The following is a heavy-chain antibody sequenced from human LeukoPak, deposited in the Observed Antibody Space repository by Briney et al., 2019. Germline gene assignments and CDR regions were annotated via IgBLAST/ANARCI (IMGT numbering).Heavy chain of an antibody. CDR2: ISAYNGNT. V-gene: IGHV1-18*01. J-gene: IGHJ4*02. D-gene: IGHD3-22*01. CDR3: ARDKNHYDTRGDF. Sequence: ASVNVSCKASGYTFTSYGISWVRQAPGQGLEWMGWISAYNGNTNYPQKVQGRITVTTDTSTSTAYMELRSLRSDDTAVYYCARDKNHYDTRGDFWGQGSLVTVSS. CDR1: GYTFTSYG.